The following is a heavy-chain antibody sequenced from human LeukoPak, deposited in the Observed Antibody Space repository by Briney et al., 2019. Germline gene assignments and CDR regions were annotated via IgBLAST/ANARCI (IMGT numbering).Heavy chain of an antibody. Sequence: GGSLRLSCAASGFTFSSYSMNWVRQAPGKGLEWVSHISSSSSTIYYADSVKGRFTISRDNAKNSLYLQMNSLRAEDTAVYYCAREDIVVVVAAMYFDYWGQGTLVTVSS. CDR3: AREDIVVVVAAMYFDY. J-gene: IGHJ4*02. CDR1: GFTFSSYS. V-gene: IGHV3-48*04. D-gene: IGHD2-15*01. CDR2: ISSSSSTI.